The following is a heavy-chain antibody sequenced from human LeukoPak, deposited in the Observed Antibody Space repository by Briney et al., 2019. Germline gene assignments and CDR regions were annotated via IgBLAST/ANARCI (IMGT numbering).Heavy chain of an antibody. J-gene: IGHJ3*02. Sequence: GRSLRLSCAASGFTFSSYAMHWVRQAPGKGLEWVAVISYDGSNKYYADSVKGRFTISRDNSKNTLYLQMNSLRAEDTAVYYCARESGLDAFDIWGQGTMVTVSS. V-gene: IGHV3-30-3*01. CDR2: ISYDGSNK. CDR1: GFTFSSYA. CDR3: ARESGLDAFDI. D-gene: IGHD3-10*01.